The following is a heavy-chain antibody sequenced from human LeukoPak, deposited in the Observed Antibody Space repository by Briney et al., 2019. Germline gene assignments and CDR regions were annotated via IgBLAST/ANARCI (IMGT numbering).Heavy chain of an antibody. CDR2: ISYDGSNK. CDR3: AKDRSRAFDY. J-gene: IGHJ4*02. V-gene: IGHV3-30*18. Sequence: QTGGSLRLSCAASGFTFSSYGMHWVRQAPGKGLEWVAVISYDGSNKYYADSVKGRFTISRDNSKNTLYLQMNSLRAEDTAVYYCAKDRSRAFDYWGQGTLVTVSS. CDR1: GFTFSSYG.